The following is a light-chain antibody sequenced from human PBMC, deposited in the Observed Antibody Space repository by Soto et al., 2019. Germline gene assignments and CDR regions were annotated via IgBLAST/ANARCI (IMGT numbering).Light chain of an antibody. Sequence: ERVMTQSPATLSVSPGERATLSCRASETVSINLAWFQQKPGQAPRLLIYGASTRATGVPARFSGSGSVTEFTLTISSLQSEDFATYYCQQSYSTPPWTFGQGTKVEIK. J-gene: IGKJ1*01. CDR3: QQSYSTPPWT. CDR2: GAS. V-gene: IGKV3-15*01. CDR1: ETVSIN.